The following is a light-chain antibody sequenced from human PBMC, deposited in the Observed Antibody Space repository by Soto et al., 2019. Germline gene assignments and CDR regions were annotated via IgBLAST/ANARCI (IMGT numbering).Light chain of an antibody. Sequence: QSALTQPASVSGSPGQSITISCTGSSSDVGGFNFVSWYQQHPGKAPKLMIYDVASRPSGVSSRFSGSKSGNTASLTISGLQTEDEADYYCSSYTTSSTRVFGTGTKVTVL. J-gene: IGLJ1*01. CDR3: SSYTTSSTRV. V-gene: IGLV2-14*03. CDR2: DVA. CDR1: SSDVGGFNF.